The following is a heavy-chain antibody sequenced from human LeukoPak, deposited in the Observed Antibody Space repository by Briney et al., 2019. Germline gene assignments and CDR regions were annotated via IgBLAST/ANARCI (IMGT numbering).Heavy chain of an antibody. J-gene: IGHJ6*03. CDR2: ISYDGSNK. D-gene: IGHD6-13*01. V-gene: IGHV3-30*01. CDR3: ARALDYYYYYMDV. CDR1: GFTFSSYA. Sequence: PGGSLRLSCAASGFTFSSYAMHWVRQAPGKGLEWVAVISYDGSNKYYADSVKGRFTISRDNSKSTLYLQMNSLRAEDTAVYYCARALDYYYYYMDVWGKGTTVTVSS.